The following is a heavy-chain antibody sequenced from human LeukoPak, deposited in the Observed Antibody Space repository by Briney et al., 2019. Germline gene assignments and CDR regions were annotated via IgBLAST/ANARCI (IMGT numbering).Heavy chain of an antibody. Sequence: GGSLRLSCAASGFTFSSYSMSWVRQAPGKGLEWVSAISSSGGSTDYTDSVKGRFTISRDNSKNTLYLQMNSLRAEDTAVYYCTKKMSITAASQVDYWGQGTLVTVSS. CDR3: TKKMSITAASQVDY. V-gene: IGHV3-23*01. D-gene: IGHD1-20*01. CDR2: ISSSGGST. CDR1: GFTFSSYS. J-gene: IGHJ4*02.